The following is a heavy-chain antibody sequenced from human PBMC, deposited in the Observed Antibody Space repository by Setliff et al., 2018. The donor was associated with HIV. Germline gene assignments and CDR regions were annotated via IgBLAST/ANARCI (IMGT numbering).Heavy chain of an antibody. J-gene: IGHJ6*03. D-gene: IGHD5-12*01. CDR2: IYYSGST. Sequence: SETLSLTCIVSGGSISSSSYYWGWIRQPPGKGLEWIGSIYYSGSTYSNPSLKSRVTISVDTSKNQFSLKLSSVTAADTAVYYCARHGAYEAYYDYMDVWCKGTTVTVSS. V-gene: IGHV4-39*01. CDR3: ARHGAYEAYYDYMDV. CDR1: GGSISSSSYY.